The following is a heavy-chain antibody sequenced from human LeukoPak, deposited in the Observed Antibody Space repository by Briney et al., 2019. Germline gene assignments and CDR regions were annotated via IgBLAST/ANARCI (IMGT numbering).Heavy chain of an antibody. CDR2: IYSSGST. Sequence: SETLSLTCTVSGDSMRSYYWSWIRQPPGKGLEWIGYIYSSGSTHYNPSLKSRVTMSLDTSNNHFSLKLTSVTPADTAVYYCAIDLIGREYYASKSVWGQGTLVTVSS. CDR1: GDSMRSYY. CDR3: AIDLIGREYYASKSV. V-gene: IGHV4-59*01. D-gene: IGHD3-10*01. J-gene: IGHJ4*02.